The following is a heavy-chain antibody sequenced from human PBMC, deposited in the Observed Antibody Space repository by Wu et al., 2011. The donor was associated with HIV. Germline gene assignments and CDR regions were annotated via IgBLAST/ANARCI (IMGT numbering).Heavy chain of an antibody. CDR2: IIPMFNTA. CDR1: GGSFSSYA. CDR3: ATDPTIVGEG. J-gene: IGHJ1*01. Sequence: VQVVQSGAEVKKPGSSVKVSCKASGGSFSSYAVSWVQLAPGQGLEWMGRIIPMFNTANYAQNFQSRLTLTADKSTSTAYMELSSLRSEDTAVYYCATDPTIVGEGWGQGTRVTVSS. V-gene: IGHV1-69*14. D-gene: IGHD2/OR15-2a*01.